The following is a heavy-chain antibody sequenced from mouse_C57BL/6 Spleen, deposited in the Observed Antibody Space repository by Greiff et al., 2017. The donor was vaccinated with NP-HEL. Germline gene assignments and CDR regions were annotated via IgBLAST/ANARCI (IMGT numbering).Heavy chain of an antibody. CDR1: GYTFTDYY. CDR3: ARSGYSNPFAY. V-gene: IGHV1-26*01. Sequence: VQLQQSGPELVKPGASVKISCKASGYTFTDYYMNWVKQSHGKSLEWIGDINPNNGGTSYNQKFKGKATLTVDKSSSTAYMERRSLTSEDSAVYYCARSGYSNPFAYWGQGTLVTVSA. CDR2: INPNNGGT. D-gene: IGHD2-5*01. J-gene: IGHJ3*01.